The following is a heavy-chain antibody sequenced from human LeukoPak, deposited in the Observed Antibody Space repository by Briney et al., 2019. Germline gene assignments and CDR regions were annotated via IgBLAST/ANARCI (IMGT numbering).Heavy chain of an antibody. CDR2: IYSGGST. Sequence: GGSPRLSCAASGFTFSSNCMNWVRQAPGKGLEWVSVIYSGGSTYYADSVQGRFTISRDNSKNTLYLQMNSLGAEDTAVYYCASGDNIGYYYGPDYWGQGTLVTVSS. D-gene: IGHD3-22*01. CDR1: GFTFSSNC. V-gene: IGHV3-53*01. CDR3: ASGDNIGYYYGPDY. J-gene: IGHJ4*02.